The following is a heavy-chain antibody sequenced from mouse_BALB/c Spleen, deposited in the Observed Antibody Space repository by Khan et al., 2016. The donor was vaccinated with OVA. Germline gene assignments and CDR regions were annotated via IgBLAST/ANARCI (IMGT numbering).Heavy chain of an antibody. CDR3: ARLAYYYNSEGFAY. CDR1: GFTFSTYG. CDR2: LSSGGSYT. D-gene: IGHD1-1*01. V-gene: IGHV5-6*01. Sequence: EVELVESGGDLVKPGGSLKLSCAASGFTFSTYGMSWVRQTPDKRLEWVATLSSGGSYTYYPDSVKGRFTISRENAKNTLYLQMSSLKSEDTAMYYCARLAYYYNSEGFAYWGQGTLVTVSA. J-gene: IGHJ3*01.